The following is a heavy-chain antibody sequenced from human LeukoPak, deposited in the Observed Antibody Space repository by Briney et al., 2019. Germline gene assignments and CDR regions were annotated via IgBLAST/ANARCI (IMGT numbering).Heavy chain of an antibody. V-gene: IGHV3-21*01. CDR2: ISSSSRYI. D-gene: IGHD5-18*01. Sequence: PGGSLRLSCAASGFTFSSYSMNWVRQAPGKGLEWVSSISSSSRYIYYADSVKGRFTLSRDNAKNSLYLQMNCLRAEDTAVYYCAKDTAMGYYYGMDVGGQGTTVTVSS. J-gene: IGHJ6*02. CDR1: GFTFSSYS. CDR3: AKDTAMGYYYGMDV.